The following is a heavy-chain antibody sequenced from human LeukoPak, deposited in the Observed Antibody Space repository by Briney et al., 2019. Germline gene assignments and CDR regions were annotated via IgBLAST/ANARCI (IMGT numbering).Heavy chain of an antibody. D-gene: IGHD3-22*01. V-gene: IGHV3-49*03. Sequence: PGPSLRLSCTAAGFTVSDYSMSWFRQAPGKGLEWVGFIIIKAYGGTTEYAAAVKGRLTISRNDPSSIAYTPLTTLKTEDTAVYYCTRDLRSYYDSSGYFSHYWGQGTLVTVSS. CDR3: TRDLRSYYDSSGYFSHY. CDR2: IIIKAYGGTT. J-gene: IGHJ4*02. CDR1: GFTVSDYS.